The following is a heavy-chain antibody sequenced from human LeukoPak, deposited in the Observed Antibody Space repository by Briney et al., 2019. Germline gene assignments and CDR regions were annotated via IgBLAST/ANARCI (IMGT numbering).Heavy chain of an antibody. D-gene: IGHD3-22*01. CDR1: GFTFSDFY. Sequence: GGSLRLPCAASGFTFSDFYMSWIRQAPGKGLECVSYISSSGSDIYYADSVKGRFTISRDIARNSLYLQVHSLRAEDTAVYYCARTRFSGYYYDTSGYYFDYWGQGTLVTVSS. J-gene: IGHJ4*02. V-gene: IGHV3-11*01. CDR2: ISSSGSDI. CDR3: ARTRFSGYYYDTSGYYFDY.